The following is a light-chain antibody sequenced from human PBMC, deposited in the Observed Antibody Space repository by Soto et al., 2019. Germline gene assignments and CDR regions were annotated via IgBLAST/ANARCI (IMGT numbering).Light chain of an antibody. Sequence: QSVLTQPPSASGSPGQSVTISCTGTSSDVRGYNYVSWYQQHPGKVPKLMVYEVNKRPSGVPDRFSGSKSGNTASLTVSGLQAEDEAAYYCTSYAGGNNVFGTGTKLTVL. CDR2: EVN. CDR1: SSDVRGYNY. CDR3: TSYAGGNNV. J-gene: IGLJ1*01. V-gene: IGLV2-8*01.